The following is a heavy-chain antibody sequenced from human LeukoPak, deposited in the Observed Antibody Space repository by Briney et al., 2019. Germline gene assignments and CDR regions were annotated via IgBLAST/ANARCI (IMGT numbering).Heavy chain of an antibody. CDR3: ARRVESTYYGFWSGCYMFDT. CDR2: IYSSGST. CDR1: GDSITNHS. D-gene: IGHD3-3*01. Sequence: SETLSLTCTVSGDSITNHSWSWIRQSPGKGLEWIGYIYSSGSTNYNPSLKSRVSLSVDTSKNQFSLKLTSVTAADSAVYYCARRVESTYYGFWSGCYMFDTWGQGTLVTVSS. V-gene: IGHV4-59*08. J-gene: IGHJ5*02.